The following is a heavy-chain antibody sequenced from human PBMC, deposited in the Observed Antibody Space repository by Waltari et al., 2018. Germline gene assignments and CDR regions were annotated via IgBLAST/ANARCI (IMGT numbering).Heavy chain of an antibody. D-gene: IGHD6-13*01. J-gene: IGHJ4*02. CDR2: IYYSGRT. CDR3: ARQLPAAADGSFDY. Sequence: QVQLQESGPGLVKPSETLSLICTVSGGSISSFYWSWIRQPPGKGLEWIGYIYYSGRTNDNPSLKSRVTISVDTSTTHLSLKLISVTAADAAVYYCARQLPAAADGSFDYWGQGILVTVSS. CDR1: GGSISSFY. V-gene: IGHV4-59*08.